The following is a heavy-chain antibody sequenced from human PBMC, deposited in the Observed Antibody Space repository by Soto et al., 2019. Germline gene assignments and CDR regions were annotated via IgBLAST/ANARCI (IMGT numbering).Heavy chain of an antibody. CDR3: ARGGDGYKHYCCGMDV. D-gene: IGHD1-1*01. V-gene: IGHV1-69*02. J-gene: IGHJ6*02. Sequence: QVQLVQSGAEVKKPGSSVKVSCKASGGTFSSYTISWVRQAPGQGLEWMGRIIPIVGIANNAQKFQGRVTNAADKSTSTAYMELSSLRSEDTAVYYSARGGDGYKHYCCGMDVWGQGTTVTVSS. CDR2: IIPIVGIA. CDR1: GGTFSSYT.